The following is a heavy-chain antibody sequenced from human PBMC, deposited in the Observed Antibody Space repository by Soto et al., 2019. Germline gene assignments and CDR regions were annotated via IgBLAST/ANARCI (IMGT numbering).Heavy chain of an antibody. CDR1: GGSISSYY. Sequence: SENLSLTCTVSGGSISSYYWSWIRQPPGKGLEWIGYIYYSGSTNYNPSLKSRVTISVDTSKNQFSLKLSSVTAADTAVYYCARGRGYSNYYYYYGMDVWGQGTTVTVSS. D-gene: IGHD4-4*01. CDR2: IYYSGST. CDR3: ARGRGYSNYYYYYGMDV. V-gene: IGHV4-59*01. J-gene: IGHJ6*02.